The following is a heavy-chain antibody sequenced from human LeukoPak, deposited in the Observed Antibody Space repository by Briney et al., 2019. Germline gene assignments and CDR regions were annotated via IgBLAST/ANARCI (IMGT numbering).Heavy chain of an antibody. CDR1: GGSISSGDYY. D-gene: IGHD4-11*01. CDR3: ARASTVKLRLDAFDI. CDR2: IYYSGST. J-gene: IGHJ3*02. V-gene: IGHV4-30-4*08. Sequence: PSQTLPLTCTVSGGSISSGDYYWSWIRQPPGKGLEWIGYIYYSGSTYYNPSLKSRVTITVDTSKNQFSLKLSSVTAADTAVYYCARASTVKLRLDAFDIWGQGTMVTVSS.